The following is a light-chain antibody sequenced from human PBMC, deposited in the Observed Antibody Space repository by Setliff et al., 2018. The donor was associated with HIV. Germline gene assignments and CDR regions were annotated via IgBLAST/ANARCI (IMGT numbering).Light chain of an antibody. J-gene: IGLJ1*01. CDR2: DVS. CDR3: SAYTSSGSLGV. Sequence: QSVLPQPASVSGSPGQSITISCSGTSSDIGGYNYVSWYQQHPGKVPKLMIFDVSNRPSGVSNRFSGSKSGNTASLTISGLQAEDEADYYCSAYTSSGSLGVFGTGTKGTVL. CDR1: SSDIGGYNY. V-gene: IGLV2-14*03.